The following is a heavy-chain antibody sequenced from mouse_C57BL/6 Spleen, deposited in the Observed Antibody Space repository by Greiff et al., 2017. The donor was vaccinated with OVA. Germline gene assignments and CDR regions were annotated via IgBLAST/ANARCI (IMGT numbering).Heavy chain of an antibody. CDR1: GFSLTSYG. CDR2: IWSGGST. V-gene: IGHV2-4*01. J-gene: IGHJ1*03. Sequence: QVQLKESGPGLVQPSQSLSITCTVSGFSLTSYGVHWVRQPPGKGLEWLGVIWSGGSTDYNAAFISRLSISKDNSKSQVFFKMNSLQADDTAIYYCAKEGDGYYWYFDVWGTGTTVTVSS. CDR3: AKEGDGYYWYFDV. D-gene: IGHD2-3*01.